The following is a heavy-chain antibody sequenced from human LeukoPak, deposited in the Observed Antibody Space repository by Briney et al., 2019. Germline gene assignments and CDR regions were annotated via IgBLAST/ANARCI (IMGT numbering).Heavy chain of an antibody. V-gene: IGHV3-23*01. CDR3: AKDYSSSSVYYFDY. D-gene: IGHD6-6*01. Sequence: GGSLRLSCAASGFTFSSYAMSWVRQAPGKGLEWVSAISGSGGSTYYADSVKGRVTISRDNSKNTLYLQMNSLRAEDTAVYYCAKDYSSSSVYYFDYWGQGTLVTVSS. J-gene: IGHJ4*02. CDR2: ISGSGGST. CDR1: GFTFSSYA.